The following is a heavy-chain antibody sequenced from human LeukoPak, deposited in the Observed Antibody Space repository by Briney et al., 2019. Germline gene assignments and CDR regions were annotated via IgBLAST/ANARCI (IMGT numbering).Heavy chain of an antibody. D-gene: IGHD3-3*02. CDR2: INHSGST. CDR1: GGFFSGYY. Sequence: KASETLSLTCAVYGGFFSGYYWSWIRQPPGKGLEWIWEINHSGSTNYNPYLKSRVTISVDTSKNQFSLKLSSVTAADTAVYYGARDRRAYLVARDRYFEYWGQGTLGTVSS. J-gene: IGHJ4*02. CDR3: ARDRRAYLVARDRYFEY. V-gene: IGHV4-34*01.